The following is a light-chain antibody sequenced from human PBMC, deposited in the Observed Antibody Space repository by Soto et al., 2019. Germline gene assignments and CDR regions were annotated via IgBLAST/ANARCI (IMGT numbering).Light chain of an antibody. CDR3: QQYNSYSRT. J-gene: IGKJ1*01. CDR1: QSVSSN. CDR2: GAF. V-gene: IGKV3-15*01. Sequence: EIVMTQSPVTLSVSPGERATLSCRASQSVSSNLAWYQQKPGQAPSLLIYGAFTRATGIPARFSGTGSGTEFTLTISSLQSEDFAVYYCQQYNSYSRTFGQGTKVEIK.